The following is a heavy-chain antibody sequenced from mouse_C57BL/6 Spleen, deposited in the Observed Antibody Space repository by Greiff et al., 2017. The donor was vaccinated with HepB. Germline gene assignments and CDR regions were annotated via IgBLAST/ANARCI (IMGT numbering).Heavy chain of an antibody. CDR3: ASGHYFDY. V-gene: IGHV1-69*01. Sequence: VQLQQPGAELVMPGASVKLSCKASGYTFTSYWMHWVKQRPGQGLEWIGEIDPSDSYTNYNQKFKGKSTLTVDKSSSTAYMQLSSLTSEDSAVYYCASGHYFDYWGQGTTLTVSS. J-gene: IGHJ2*01. D-gene: IGHD3-1*01. CDR1: GYTFTSYW. CDR2: IDPSDSYT.